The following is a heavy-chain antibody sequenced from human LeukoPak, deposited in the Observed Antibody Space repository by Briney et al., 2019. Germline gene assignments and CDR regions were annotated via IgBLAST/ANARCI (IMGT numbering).Heavy chain of an antibody. J-gene: IGHJ4*02. D-gene: IGHD2-21*02. Sequence: SETLSLTCIVSGYSISSGYYWGWIRQPPGKGLEWIGNLYHSGSTYYNPSLKSRVTISVDTSKNQFSLKLSSVTAADTAVYYCAASSVVVTAGYGDYWGQGTLVTVSS. V-gene: IGHV4-38-2*02. CDR3: AASSVVVTAGYGDY. CDR1: GYSISSGYY. CDR2: LYHSGST.